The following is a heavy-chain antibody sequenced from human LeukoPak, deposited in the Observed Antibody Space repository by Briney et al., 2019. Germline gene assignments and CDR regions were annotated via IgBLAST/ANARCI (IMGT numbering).Heavy chain of an antibody. V-gene: IGHV4-39*07. CDR3: ARRQWLVPAFDY. Sequence: SGTLSLTRTVSGGSISSSRYYWGWIRQPPGKGLGWIGSIYYSGSTYYNPSLKSRVTISVDTSKNQFSLKLSSVTAADTAVYYCARRQWLVPAFDYWGQGTLVTVSS. D-gene: IGHD6-19*01. CDR1: GGSISSSRYY. CDR2: IYYSGST. J-gene: IGHJ4*02.